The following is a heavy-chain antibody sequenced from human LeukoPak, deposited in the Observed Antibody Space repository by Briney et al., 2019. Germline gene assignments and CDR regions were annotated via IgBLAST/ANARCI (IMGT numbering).Heavy chain of an antibody. CDR3: ARGGYNYGPIDALHSY. V-gene: IGHV1-46*01. CDR1: GYTFTTYY. Sequence: GASVKVSCKASGYTFTTYYMHWVRQAPGQGLEWMGVINPIGGRTTYAQKFQGRVTMTSDSSTNTIYMDLSSLRSDDTAVYYCARGGYNYGPIDALHSYWGQGTLVTVSS. CDR2: INPIGGRT. J-gene: IGHJ4*02. D-gene: IGHD5-18*01.